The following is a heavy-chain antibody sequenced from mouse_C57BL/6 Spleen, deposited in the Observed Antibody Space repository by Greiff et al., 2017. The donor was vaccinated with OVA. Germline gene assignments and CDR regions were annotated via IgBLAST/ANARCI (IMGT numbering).Heavy chain of an antibody. CDR1: GYSITSGYD. CDR3: ARGGSGYRAWFAY. Sequence: VQLQQSGPGMVKPSQSLSLTCTVTGYSITSGYDWHWIRHFPGNKLEWMGYISYSGSTNYNPSLKSRISITHDTSKNHFFLKLNSVTTEDTATYYCARGGSGYRAWFAYWGQGTLVTVSA. J-gene: IGHJ3*01. V-gene: IGHV3-1*01. CDR2: ISYSGST. D-gene: IGHD3-2*02.